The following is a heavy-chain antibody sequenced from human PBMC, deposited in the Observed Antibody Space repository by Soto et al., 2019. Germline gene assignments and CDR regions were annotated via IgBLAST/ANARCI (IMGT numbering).Heavy chain of an antibody. V-gene: IGHV3-7*01. CDR1: GFTFSSYW. CDR2: IKQDGSEK. D-gene: IGHD2-2*02. CDR3: ARDPLGYCSSTSCYKRAAGMGWFDP. J-gene: IGHJ5*02. Sequence: GGSLRLSCAASGFTFSSYWMSWVRQAPGKGLEWVANIKQDGSEKYYVDSVKGRFTISRDNAKNSLYLQMNSLRAEDTAVYYCARDPLGYCSSTSCYKRAAGMGWFDPWGQGTLVTVSS.